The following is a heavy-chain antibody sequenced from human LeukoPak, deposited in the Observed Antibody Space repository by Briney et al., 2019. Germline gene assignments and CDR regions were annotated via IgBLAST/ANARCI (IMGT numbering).Heavy chain of an antibody. D-gene: IGHD3-10*01. V-gene: IGHV3-49*04. J-gene: IGHJ4*02. CDR3: TRAPDYSSGSYWAGPFDY. CDR2: IRSKAYGGTT. Sequence: GGSLRLSCTASGFTFGDYAMSWVRQAPGKGLEWVGFIRSKAYGGTTEYAASVKGRFTISRDDSKSIAYLQMNSLKTEDTAVYYCTRAPDYSSGSYWAGPFDYWGQGTLVTVSS. CDR1: GFTFGDYA.